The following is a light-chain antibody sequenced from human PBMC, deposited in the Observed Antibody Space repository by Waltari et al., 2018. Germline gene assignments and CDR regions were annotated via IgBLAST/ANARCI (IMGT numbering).Light chain of an antibody. J-gene: IGKJ2*01. CDR3: HQYNEWPHT. CDR1: QNIRTH. Sequence: EIVMTQSPATLSVSPGDTATLSCRASQNIRTHLAWYQQKPGQAPRLLMYDSSSRATDFPARFSGSGSGTTFTLTIRSLQSEDYALYYCHQYNEWPHTFGQGTNLAIK. V-gene: IGKV3-15*01. CDR2: DSS.